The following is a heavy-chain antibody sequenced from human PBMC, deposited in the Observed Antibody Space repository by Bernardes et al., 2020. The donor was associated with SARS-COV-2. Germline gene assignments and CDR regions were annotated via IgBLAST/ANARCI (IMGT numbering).Heavy chain of an antibody. CDR1: GFSLSTSGVG. D-gene: IGHD5-12*01. CDR2: IYWDDDK. J-gene: IGHJ6*02. CDR3: AHKRLVVGRDGYIR. V-gene: IGHV2-5*02. Sequence: SGATLLKPTQTLTLTCTFSGFSLSTSGVGVGWIRQPPGKALEWLALIYWDDDKRYSPSLKSRLTITKDTSKNQVVLTMTNMDPVDTATYYCAHKRLVVGRDGYIRWGQGTTVTVSS.